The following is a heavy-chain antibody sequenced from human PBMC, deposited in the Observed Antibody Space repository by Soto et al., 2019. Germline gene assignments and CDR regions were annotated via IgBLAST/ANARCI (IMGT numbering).Heavy chain of an antibody. D-gene: IGHD6-13*01. Sequence: PGGSLRLSCAASGFTFNSYAMSWVRQAPGKGLEWVSVSSGSEKYYVDSVKGRFTISRDNAKNSLYLQMNSLRAEDTAVYYCARDSSSWPGDYYYYYMDVWGKGTTVTVSS. CDR3: ARDSSSWPGDYYYYYMDV. V-gene: IGHV3-7*01. CDR1: GFTFNSYA. CDR2: SSGSEK. J-gene: IGHJ6*03.